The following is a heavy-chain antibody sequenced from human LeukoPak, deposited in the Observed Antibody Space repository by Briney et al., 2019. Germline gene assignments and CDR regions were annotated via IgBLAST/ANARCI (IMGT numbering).Heavy chain of an antibody. CDR2: ISGSGGST. V-gene: IGHV3-23*01. CDR1: GFTFSSYA. D-gene: IGHD5-24*01. Sequence: GGSLRLSCAASGFTFSSYAMGWVRQAPGKGLEWVSAISGSGGSTYYADSVKGRFTISRDNSKNTLYLQMNSLRAEDTAVYYCAKDLLEMATHAGYYFDYWGQGTLVTVSS. CDR3: AKDLLEMATHAGYYFDY. J-gene: IGHJ4*02.